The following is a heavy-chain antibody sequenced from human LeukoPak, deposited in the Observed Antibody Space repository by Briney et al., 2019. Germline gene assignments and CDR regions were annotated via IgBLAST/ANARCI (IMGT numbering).Heavy chain of an antibody. CDR3: ASGRAFFGELFYFDY. Sequence: PSETLSLTCASYGGSFSGYYWSWIRQPPGKGLEWIGEINYSGSTNYNPSLKSRVTISVDTSKSQFSLKLNSMIAADTAVYYCASGRAFFGELFYFDYWGQGTLVAVSS. CDR1: GGSFSGYY. V-gene: IGHV4-34*01. D-gene: IGHD3-10*01. CDR2: INYSGST. J-gene: IGHJ4*02.